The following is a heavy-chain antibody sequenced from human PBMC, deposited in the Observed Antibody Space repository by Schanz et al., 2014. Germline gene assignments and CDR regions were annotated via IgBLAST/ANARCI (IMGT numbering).Heavy chain of an antibody. CDR1: GFTFSSHW. Sequence: VQLVESGGGLVKPGGSLRLSCAASGFTFSSHWMHWVRQDPGKGLVWVARINSVGSNTDYADSVTGRFTISRDNAKNTLYLQMNTLRAEDTAVYYCAKAADWPVTRFDPWGQGTLXTVSS. D-gene: IGHD3-9*01. CDR2: INSVGSNT. J-gene: IGHJ5*02. V-gene: IGHV3-74*02. CDR3: AKAADWPVTRFDP.